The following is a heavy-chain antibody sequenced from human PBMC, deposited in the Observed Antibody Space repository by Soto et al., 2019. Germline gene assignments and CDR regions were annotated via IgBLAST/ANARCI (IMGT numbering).Heavy chain of an antibody. Sequence: ASVKVSCKASGYTFTSYYMHWVRQAPGQGLEWMGIINPSGGSTSYAQKFQGRVTMTRDTPTSTVYMELSSLRSEDTAVYYCAREVAYCGGDCSPHFDYWGQGTLVTVSS. V-gene: IGHV1-46*01. J-gene: IGHJ4*02. CDR2: INPSGGST. D-gene: IGHD2-21*02. CDR1: GYTFTSYY. CDR3: AREVAYCGGDCSPHFDY.